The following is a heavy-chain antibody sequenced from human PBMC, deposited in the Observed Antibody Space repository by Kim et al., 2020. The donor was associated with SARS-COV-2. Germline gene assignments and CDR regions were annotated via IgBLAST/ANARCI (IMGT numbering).Heavy chain of an antibody. D-gene: IGHD3-22*01. CDR3: ARVSRAGGNYYCDS. CDR2: IHHTASP. V-gene: IGHV4-30-4*01. CDR1: GASVTDINFY. Sequence: SETLSLTCLVSGASVTDINFYWTWIRQAPGGDMEWLGYIHHTASPYYSPSLKRRLSMSVDTSGNALSLKVASMTAADSATYFCARVSRAGGNYYCDSWG. J-gene: IGHJ5*01.